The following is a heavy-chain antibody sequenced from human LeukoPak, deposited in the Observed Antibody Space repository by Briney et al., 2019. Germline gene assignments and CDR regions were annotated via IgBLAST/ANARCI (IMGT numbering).Heavy chain of an antibody. Sequence: GGSLRLSCAASGLTFTSYWMHWVRQAPGKGLVWVSLINSDGSTTKYADSVKGRFTMSRDNAKNTLYLEMNSLRGEETAVYYCATGGSSGWYHFEYWGQGTLVTVSS. D-gene: IGHD6-19*01. CDR1: GLTFTSYW. J-gene: IGHJ4*02. CDR2: INSDGSTT. V-gene: IGHV3-74*03. CDR3: ATGGSSGWYHFEY.